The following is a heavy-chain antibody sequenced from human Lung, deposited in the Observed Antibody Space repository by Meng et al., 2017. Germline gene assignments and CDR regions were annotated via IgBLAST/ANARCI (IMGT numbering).Heavy chain of an antibody. D-gene: IGHD4-11*01. V-gene: IGHV4-34*01. CDR2: ISHSGST. CDR1: GGSFSDYY. CDR3: ARGPTTMAHDFDY. Sequence: VPLQQGGAGLLKPSETLSLAGVVSGGSFSDYYWSWIRQPPGKGLEWIGEISHSGSTNYNPSLESRATISVDTSQNNLSLKLSSVTAADSAVYYCARGPTTMAHDFDYWGQGTLVTVSS. J-gene: IGHJ4*02.